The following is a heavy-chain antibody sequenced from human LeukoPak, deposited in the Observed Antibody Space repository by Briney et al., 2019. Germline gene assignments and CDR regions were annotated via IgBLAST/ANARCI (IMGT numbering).Heavy chain of an antibody. D-gene: IGHD3-22*01. CDR3: ASASYYYDSSGYSYYFDY. CDR1: GGSINSYY. Sequence: SETLSLTCTVSGGSINSYYWSWIRQPAGKGLEWIGRIYASGNTNCNPSLKSRVTISVDTSKNQFSLKLSSVTAADTAVYYCASASYYYDSSGYSYYFDYWGQGTLVTVSS. J-gene: IGHJ4*02. CDR2: IYASGNT. V-gene: IGHV4-4*07.